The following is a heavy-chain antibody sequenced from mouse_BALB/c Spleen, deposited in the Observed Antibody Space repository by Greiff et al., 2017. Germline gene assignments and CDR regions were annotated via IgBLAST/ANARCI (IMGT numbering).Heavy chain of an antibody. CDR1: GYSFTDYI. D-gene: IGHD4-1*01. Sequence: VQLQQTGPELVKPGASVKISCKASGYSFTDYIMLWVKQSHGKSLEWIGNINPYYGSTSYNLKFKGKATLTVDKSSSTAYMQLNSLTSEDSAVYYCARQGDWDVGGWFAYWGQGTLVTVSA. CDR2: INPYYGST. J-gene: IGHJ3*01. CDR3: ARQGDWDVGGWFAY. V-gene: IGHV1-39*01.